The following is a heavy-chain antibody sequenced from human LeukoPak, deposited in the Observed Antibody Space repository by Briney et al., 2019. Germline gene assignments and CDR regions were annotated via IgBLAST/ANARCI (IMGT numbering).Heavy chain of an antibody. V-gene: IGHV3-30*02. D-gene: IGHD3-10*01. CDR2: IRYDGSNK. Sequence: GGSLRLSCAASKVTFSNYGMHWVRQAPGKGLEWVAFIRYDGSNKYYADSVMGRFSISRDNSKNTLYLQVNNLRVDDTAVFYCARSRLYGSGSHRSSYPFDYWGQGTVVTVSS. J-gene: IGHJ4*02. CDR1: KVTFSNYG. CDR3: ARSRLYGSGSHRSSYPFDY.